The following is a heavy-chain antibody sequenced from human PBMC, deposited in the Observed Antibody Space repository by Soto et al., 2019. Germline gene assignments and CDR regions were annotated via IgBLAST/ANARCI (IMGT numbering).Heavy chain of an antibody. J-gene: IGHJ5*02. Sequence: GGSLRLSCAASGFTFSSYAMIWVRQAPGKGLEWVSAISGSGGSTYYADSVKGRFTISRDNSKNTLYLQMNSLRAEDTAVYYCAKDCAYDSSGYYQNWFDPWGQGTLVTVSS. CDR3: AKDCAYDSSGYYQNWFDP. V-gene: IGHV3-23*01. D-gene: IGHD3-22*01. CDR2: ISGSGGST. CDR1: GFTFSSYA.